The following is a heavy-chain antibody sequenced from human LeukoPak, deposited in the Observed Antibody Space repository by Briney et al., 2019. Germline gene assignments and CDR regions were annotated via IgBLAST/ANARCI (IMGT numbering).Heavy chain of an antibody. D-gene: IGHD3-22*01. CDR2: ISWNSGSI. CDR1: GFTFDDYA. Sequence: GRSLRLSCAASGFTFDDYAMPWVRQAPGKGLEWVSGISWNSGSIGYADSVKGRFTISRDNAKNSLYLQMNSLRAEDTALYYCAKDMGPIVGSTRFDYWGQGTLVTVSS. V-gene: IGHV3-9*01. CDR3: AKDMGPIVGSTRFDY. J-gene: IGHJ4*02.